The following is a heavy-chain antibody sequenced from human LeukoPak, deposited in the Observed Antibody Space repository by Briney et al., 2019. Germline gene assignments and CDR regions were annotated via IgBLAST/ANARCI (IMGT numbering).Heavy chain of an antibody. V-gene: IGHV3-23*01. J-gene: IGHJ4*02. Sequence: TGGSLRLSCAASGFTFSSYAMSWVRQAPGKGLEWVSAISGSGGSTYYADSVKGRFTISRHNSKNTLYLQMNSLRAEDTAVYYCAKGSYGSGSYYNVDYFDYWGQGTLVTVSS. D-gene: IGHD3-10*01. CDR2: ISGSGGST. CDR3: AKGSYGSGSYYNVDYFDY. CDR1: GFTFSSYA.